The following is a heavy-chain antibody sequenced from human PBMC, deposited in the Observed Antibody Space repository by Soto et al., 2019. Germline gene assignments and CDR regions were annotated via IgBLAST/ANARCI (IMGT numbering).Heavy chain of an antibody. V-gene: IGHV4-59*01. CDR3: AREKLGYCSGGSCYNWFEP. CDR2: IYYSGST. J-gene: IGHJ5*02. Sequence: SETLSLTCTVSGGSISSYYWSWIRQPPGKGLEWIGYIYYSGSTNYNPSLKSRVTISVDTSKNQFSLKLSSVTAADTAVYYCAREKLGYCSGGSCYNWFEPWGQGTLVTVSS. D-gene: IGHD2-15*01. CDR1: GGSISSYY.